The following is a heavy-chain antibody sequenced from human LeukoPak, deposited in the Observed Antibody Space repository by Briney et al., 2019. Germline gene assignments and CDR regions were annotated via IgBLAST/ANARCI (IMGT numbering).Heavy chain of an antibody. J-gene: IGHJ4*02. CDR3: ARDRPTDLVAAAGLNPFDY. Sequence: GGSLRLSCAASGFTVSNNYMSWVRQAPGKGLEWVSVIYSGGSTYYADSVKGRFTISRDNAKNSLYLQMNSLRAEDTAVYYCARDRPTDLVAAAGLNPFDYWGQGTLVTVSS. V-gene: IGHV3-53*01. D-gene: IGHD6-13*01. CDR1: GFTVSNNY. CDR2: IYSGGST.